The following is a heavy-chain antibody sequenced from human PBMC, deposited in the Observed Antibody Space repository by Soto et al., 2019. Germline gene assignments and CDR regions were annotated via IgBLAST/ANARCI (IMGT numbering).Heavy chain of an antibody. J-gene: IGHJ6*03. CDR1: GGSISSSSYY. CDR2: IYYSGST. CDR3: ARLRLTGTTLLNYMDV. V-gene: IGHV4-61*05. D-gene: IGHD1-7*01. Sequence: SETLSLTCTVSGGSISSSSYYWSWIRQPPGKGLEWIGYIYYSGSTNYNPSLKSRVTISVDTSKNQFSLKLSSVTAADTAVYYCARLRLTGTTLLNYMDVWGKGTTVTVSS.